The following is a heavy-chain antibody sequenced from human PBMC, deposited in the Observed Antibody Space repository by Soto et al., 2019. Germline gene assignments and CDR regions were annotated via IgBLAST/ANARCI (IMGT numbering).Heavy chain of an antibody. CDR1: GFSLSTSGVG. D-gene: IGHD3-10*01. V-gene: IGHV2-5*01. J-gene: IGHJ4*02. CDR2: IYWNDDK. CDR3: AHSKDLWFGAGGCFDY. Sequence: QITLKESGPTLVKPTQTLTLTCTFSGFSLSTSGVGVGWIRQPPGKALEWLALIYWNDDKRYSPSLKSRLTITNDTSKNQVVLTMTNLDPVDTATYYCAHSKDLWFGAGGCFDYWGQGTLVTVSS.